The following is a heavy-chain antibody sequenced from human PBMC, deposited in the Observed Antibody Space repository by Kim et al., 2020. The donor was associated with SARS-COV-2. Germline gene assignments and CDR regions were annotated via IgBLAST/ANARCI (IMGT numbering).Heavy chain of an antibody. V-gene: IGHV3-49*03. CDR3: TRDLPPYYDFWSGYHDWAFDI. CDR2: IRSKAYGGTT. D-gene: IGHD3-3*01. Sequence: GGSLRLSCTASGFTFGDYAMSWFRQAPGKGLEWVGFIRSKAYGGTTEYAASVKGRFTISRDDSKSIAYLQMNSLKTEDTAVYYCTRDLPPYYDFWSGYHDWAFDIWGQGTMVTVSS. CDR1: GFTFGDYA. J-gene: IGHJ3*02.